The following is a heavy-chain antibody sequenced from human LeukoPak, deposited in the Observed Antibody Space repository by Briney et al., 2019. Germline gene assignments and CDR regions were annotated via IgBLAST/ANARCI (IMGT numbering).Heavy chain of an antibody. CDR3: ARNDYVWGSYRPNWFDP. CDR2: IYYSGST. Sequence: PSETLSLTCTVSGGSISSYYWSWIRQPPGKGLEWIAYIYYSGSTNYNPSLKSRVTISVDTSKNQFSLKLSSVTAADTAVYYCARNDYVWGSYRPNWFDPWGQGTLVTVSS. J-gene: IGHJ5*02. V-gene: IGHV4-59*08. D-gene: IGHD3-16*02. CDR1: GGSISSYY.